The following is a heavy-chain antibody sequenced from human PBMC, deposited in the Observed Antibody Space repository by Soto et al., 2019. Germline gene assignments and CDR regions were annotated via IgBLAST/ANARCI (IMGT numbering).Heavy chain of an antibody. CDR2: IIPIFGTA. CDR1: GGTFSSYA. Sequence: HVQLVQSGAEVKKPGSSVKVSCKASGGTFSSYAISWVRQAPGQGLEWMGGIIPIFGTANYAQKFQGRVTITADESTSTVYMELSSLRSEDMAVYYHSRGLYAFCTLLDPWGQGTLVTVST. D-gene: IGHD4-17*01. J-gene: IGHJ5*02. CDR3: SRGLYAFCTLLDP. V-gene: IGHV1-69*12.